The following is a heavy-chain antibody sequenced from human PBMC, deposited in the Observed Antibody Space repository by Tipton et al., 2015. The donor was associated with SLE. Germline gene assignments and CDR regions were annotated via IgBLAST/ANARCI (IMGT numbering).Heavy chain of an antibody. J-gene: IGHJ4*02. CDR2: ISYSGNT. D-gene: IGHD4-11*01. V-gene: IGHV4-31*03. CDR3: ATHSADYHRAGAFDC. CDR1: GASISSVAIY. Sequence: TLSLTCSVSGASISSVAIYWSWFRHHPGKGLEWIGYISYSGNTYYNPSLRSRVNLSVYTSKNQFSLKLSSVTAADTAIYYCATHSADYHRAGAFDCCGQGALV.